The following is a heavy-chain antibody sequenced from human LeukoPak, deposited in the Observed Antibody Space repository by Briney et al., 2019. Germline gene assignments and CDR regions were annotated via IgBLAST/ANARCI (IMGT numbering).Heavy chain of an antibody. CDR3: ARSNYILTGYYPGVFDY. CDR1: GYTFTGYC. CDR2: INPNSGGT. D-gene: IGHD3-9*01. J-gene: IGHJ4*02. V-gene: IGHV1-2*02. Sequence: GASVKVSCKASGYTFTGYCMHWVRQAPGQGLEWMGWINPNSGGTNYAQKFQGRVTVTRDTSISTAYMELSRLRSDDTAVYYCARSNYILTGYYPGVFDYWGQGTLVTVSS.